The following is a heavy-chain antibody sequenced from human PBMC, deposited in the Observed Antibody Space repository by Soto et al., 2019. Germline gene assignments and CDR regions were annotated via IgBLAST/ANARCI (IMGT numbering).Heavy chain of an antibody. D-gene: IGHD5-12*01. V-gene: IGHV1-18*01. CDR3: ASADSGYDSLDY. J-gene: IGHJ4*02. CDR1: GYTFTSYG. Sequence: ASVKVSCKASGYTFTSYGISWVRQAPGQGLEWMGWISAYSGNTNYAQKLQGRVTMTTDTSTSTAYMELRSLRSDDTAVYYCASADSGYDSLDYWGQGTLVTVSS. CDR2: ISAYSGNT.